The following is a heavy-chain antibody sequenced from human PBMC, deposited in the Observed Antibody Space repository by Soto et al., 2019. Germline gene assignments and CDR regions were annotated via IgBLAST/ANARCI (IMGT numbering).Heavy chain of an antibody. J-gene: IGHJ4*02. CDR3: AKEYGSTWIDH. Sequence: QVQLVESGGGVFQPGRSLRLSCAASGFTFSTYGMHWVRQAPGKGLEWVAAMSYDGTKQYYVDSVKGRFTISRDNSGNTLFLQLNSLRDEDTAVYYCAKEYGSTWIDHWGQGTPVTVSS. CDR1: GFTFSTYG. D-gene: IGHD6-13*01. CDR2: MSYDGTKQ. V-gene: IGHV3-30*18.